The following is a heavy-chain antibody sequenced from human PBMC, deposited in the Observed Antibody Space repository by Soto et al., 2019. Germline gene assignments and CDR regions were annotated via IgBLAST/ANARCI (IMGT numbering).Heavy chain of an antibody. CDR3: AREGNDRHFFFDS. J-gene: IGHJ4*02. V-gene: IGHV4-4*07. D-gene: IGHD3-3*02. CDR2: VYTGGNT. Sequence: QLQESGPGLVKPSETLSLTCNVSGRSMISYYWSWIRQPAGKGLEWIGRVYTGGNTNYNPSLKSRVTMSVDTSKSQFYLKLASVTAADTAVYYCAREGNDRHFFFDSWGQGTLVTVSS. CDR1: GRSMISYY.